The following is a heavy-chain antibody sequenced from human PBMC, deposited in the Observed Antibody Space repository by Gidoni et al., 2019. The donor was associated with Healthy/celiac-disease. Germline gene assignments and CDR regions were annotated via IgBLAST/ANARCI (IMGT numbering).Heavy chain of an antibody. Sequence: EVQLVESGGGLVKPGGSLRLSCAASGFTFSSYSMNWVRQAPGKGLEWVSSISSSSSYIYSADSVKGRFTISRDNAKNSLYLQMNSLRAEDTAVYYCARDLGYSSGWYVNDYWGQGTLVTVSS. V-gene: IGHV3-21*01. CDR1: GFTFSSYS. J-gene: IGHJ4*02. CDR2: ISSSSSYI. CDR3: ARDLGYSSGWYVNDY. D-gene: IGHD6-19*01.